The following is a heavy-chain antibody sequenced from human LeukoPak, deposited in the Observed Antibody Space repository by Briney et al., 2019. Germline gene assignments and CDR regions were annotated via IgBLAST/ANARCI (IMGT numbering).Heavy chain of an antibody. Sequence: GESLKISCKGSAFSLPYYWIAWVRQMPGKGLEWMGIIYPVDSDTRYNPSFQGQVIISSDKSISTAYLQWSSLEASDTAIYYCAGLWYNGASNAFHVRGQGTMVTVSS. V-gene: IGHV5-51*01. CDR3: AGLWYNGASNAFHV. D-gene: IGHD1-26*01. J-gene: IGHJ3*01. CDR1: AFSLPYYW. CDR2: IYPVDSDT.